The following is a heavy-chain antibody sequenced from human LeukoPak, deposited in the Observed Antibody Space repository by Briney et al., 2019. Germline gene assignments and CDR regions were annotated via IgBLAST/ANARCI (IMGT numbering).Heavy chain of an antibody. Sequence: GGSLRLSCAASGFTFSSHGINWVRQAPGKGLEWVSGISPSGDITYYADSVKGRFTISRDNAKNSVYLQMNSLRAEDTALYYCARPRRGYSYGFFDYWGQGTLVSVSS. J-gene: IGHJ4*02. D-gene: IGHD5-18*01. CDR1: GFTFSSHG. CDR2: ISPSGDIT. V-gene: IGHV3-23*01. CDR3: ARPRRGYSYGFFDY.